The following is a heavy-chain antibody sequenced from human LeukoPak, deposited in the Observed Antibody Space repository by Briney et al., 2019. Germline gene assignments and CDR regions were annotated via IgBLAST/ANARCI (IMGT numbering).Heavy chain of an antibody. Sequence: SVKVSCKASGNSISNYAVSWVRQAPGQGFEWMGGIIPIFGTADYAQKFQGRVTITADQSTSTTYMALSSLKSEDTATYYCTTRACHAGGCSSSFYYYYGLHFWGQGTTVPVSS. V-gene: IGHV1-69*13. CDR1: GNSISNYA. CDR2: IIPIFGTA. D-gene: IGHD3-16*01. CDR3: TTRACHAGGCSSSFYYYYGLHF. J-gene: IGHJ6*02.